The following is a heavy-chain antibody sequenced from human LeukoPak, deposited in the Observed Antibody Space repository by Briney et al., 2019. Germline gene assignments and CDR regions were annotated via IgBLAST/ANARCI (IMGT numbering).Heavy chain of an antibody. V-gene: IGHV4-4*02. CDR1: GYSISSGYW. J-gene: IGHJ1*01. Sequence: SGTLSLTCVVSGYSISSGYWWSWVRQSPGKGLEWIGEILHSGSTNYNPSLKSRVTISVDTSNNQFSLKLTSVTAADTAMYYCGRSAAYCIDCWGQGILVTVSS. CDR3: GRSAAYCIDC. CDR2: ILHSGST. D-gene: IGHD3-9*01.